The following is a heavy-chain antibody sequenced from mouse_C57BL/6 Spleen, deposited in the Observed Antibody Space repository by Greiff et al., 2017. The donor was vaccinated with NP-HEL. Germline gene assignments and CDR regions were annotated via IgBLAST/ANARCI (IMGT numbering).Heavy chain of an antibody. D-gene: IGHD1-1*01. CDR2: ISDGGSYT. CDR3: ARDRGTVRSFDY. CDR1: GFTFSSYA. Sequence: EVQLVESGGGLVKPGGSLKLSCAASGFTFSSYAMSWVRQTPEKRLEWVATISDGGSYTYYPDNVKGRFTISRDNAKNNLYLQMSHLKSEDTAMYYCARDRGTVRSFDYWGQGTTLTVSS. J-gene: IGHJ2*01. V-gene: IGHV5-4*01.